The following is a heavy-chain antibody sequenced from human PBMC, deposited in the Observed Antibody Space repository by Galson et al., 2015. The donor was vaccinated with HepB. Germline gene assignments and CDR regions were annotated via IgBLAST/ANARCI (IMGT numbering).Heavy chain of an antibody. J-gene: IGHJ6*02. V-gene: IGHV3-15*01. CDR3: TTDELAAGDHYYYRNMDV. D-gene: IGHD6-13*01. CDR2: IKSRADGGTT. CDR1: GFTFTNAW. Sequence: SLRLSCAVSGFTFTNAWMSWVRQAPGKGLEWVGRIKSRADGGTTDYAAPVKGRFTISRDDSQNTLYLQMNSLKTEDSAVYYCTTDELAAGDHYYYRNMDVWGQGTTVTVSS.